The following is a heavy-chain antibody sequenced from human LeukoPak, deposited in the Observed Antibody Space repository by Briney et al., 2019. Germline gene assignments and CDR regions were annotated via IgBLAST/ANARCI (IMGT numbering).Heavy chain of an antibody. D-gene: IGHD1-26*01. J-gene: IGHJ6*03. V-gene: IGHV1-46*03. Sequence: ASVKVSCKASGYTYTSYYMHWVRQAPGQGLEWMGIINPSGGSTSYAQKFQGRVTMTRDTSTSTVYMELSSLRSEDTAVYYCARSLLKGGHMDVWGKGTTVTVSS. CDR3: ARSLLKGGHMDV. CDR1: GYTYTSYY. CDR2: INPSGGST.